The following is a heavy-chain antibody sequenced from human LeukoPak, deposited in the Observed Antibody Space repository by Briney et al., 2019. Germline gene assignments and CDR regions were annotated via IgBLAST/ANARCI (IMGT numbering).Heavy chain of an antibody. D-gene: IGHD5-12*01. Sequence: GALRLSCAASGFTFSIYAMSWVRQAPGKGLEWVALISSDGNDKLYGDSVKGRFTISRDDSKSTLYLQMNSLRAEDTAVYYCTTKVIRGNSGDDYDDWGQGTLVTVSS. CDR2: ISSDGNDK. CDR3: TTKVIRGNSGDDYDD. J-gene: IGHJ4*02. V-gene: IGHV3-30*03. CDR1: GFTFSIYA.